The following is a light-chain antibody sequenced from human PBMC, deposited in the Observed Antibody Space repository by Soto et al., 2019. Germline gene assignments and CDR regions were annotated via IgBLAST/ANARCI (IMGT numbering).Light chain of an antibody. V-gene: IGKV1-6*01. CDR3: LQDYNYPFT. CDR1: QPIRND. J-gene: IGKJ3*01. Sequence: AIQMTQSPSSLSASVGDRVTITCRASQPIRNDLGWYQHKPGKAPKLLIYDASTLQSGVPSRFSGSGSGTDFTLIISSLQPQDFATYYCLQDYNYPFTFGPGTKVDIK. CDR2: DAS.